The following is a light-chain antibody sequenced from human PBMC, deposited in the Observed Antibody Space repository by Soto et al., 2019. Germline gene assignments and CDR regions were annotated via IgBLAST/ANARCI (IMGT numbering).Light chain of an antibody. CDR3: CSYAGSYTPLYV. CDR2: DVS. CDR1: SSDVGGYNY. Sequence: QSVLTQPASVSGSAGQSIAISCTGSSSDVGGYNYVSWYQQHPGKAPKLMIYDVSKRPSGVPDRFSGSKSGNTASLTISGLQAEDEADYYCCSYAGSYTPLYVFGTGTKVTVL. J-gene: IGLJ1*01. V-gene: IGLV2-11*01.